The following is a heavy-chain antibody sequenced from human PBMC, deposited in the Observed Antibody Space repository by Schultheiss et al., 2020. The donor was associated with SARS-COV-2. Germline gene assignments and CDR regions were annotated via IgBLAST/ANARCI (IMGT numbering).Heavy chain of an antibody. CDR1: GYTFTSYA. V-gene: IGHV1-8*02. Sequence: ASVKVSCKASGYTFTSYAMHWVRQAPGQGLEWMGWMNPNSGNTGYAQKFQGRVTMTRNTSISTAYMELSSLRSEDTAVYYCARGVGAVGDYWGLGTLVTVSS. D-gene: IGHD4-23*01. J-gene: IGHJ4*02. CDR3: ARGVGAVGDY. CDR2: MNPNSGNT.